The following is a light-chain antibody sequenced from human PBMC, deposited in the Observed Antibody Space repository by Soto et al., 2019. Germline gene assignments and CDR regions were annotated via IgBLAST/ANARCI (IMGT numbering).Light chain of an antibody. CDR2: EVS. Sequence: QSALTQPASVSGSPGQSITISCSGPTTDIHDFNSISWYQQHPGKAPKLMIYEVSKRPSGVPDRFSGSKSGNTASLTVSGLQAEDEADYYCSSYAGSNTVVFGGGTKLTVL. CDR3: SSYAGSNTVV. CDR1: TTDIHDFNS. V-gene: IGLV2-8*01. J-gene: IGLJ2*01.